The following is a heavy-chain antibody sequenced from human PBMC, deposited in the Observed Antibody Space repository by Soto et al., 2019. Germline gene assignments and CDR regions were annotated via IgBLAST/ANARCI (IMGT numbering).Heavy chain of an antibody. J-gene: IGHJ6*02. CDR2: ISRSGGST. V-gene: IGHV3-23*01. D-gene: IGHD6-19*01. CDR1: GCTLGGYA. Sequence: GWVGRSGEAAGCTLGGYAVHWVSHATGHGLKWVSTISRSGGSTYYADAVKRRFTISGDNSKNTLYLKMSRARAEDPVVYYCPTMYSSGGTCHLTTNGMHAWGQGTPGPVSS. CDR3: PTMYSSGGTCHLTTNGMHA.